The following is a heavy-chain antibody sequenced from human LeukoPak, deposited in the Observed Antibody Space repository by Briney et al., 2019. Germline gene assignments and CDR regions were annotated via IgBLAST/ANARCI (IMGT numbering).Heavy chain of an antibody. D-gene: IGHD3-3*01. V-gene: IGHV4-59*01. Sequence: SETLSLTCTVSGGAISSYYWSWIRQPPGKGLEWIGYIYYSGSTNYNPSLKSRVTISVDTSKNQFSLKLSSVTAADTAVYYCAREEWGLTGRFDYWGQGTLVTVSS. CDR3: AREEWGLTGRFDY. CDR1: GGAISSYY. J-gene: IGHJ4*02. CDR2: IYYSGST.